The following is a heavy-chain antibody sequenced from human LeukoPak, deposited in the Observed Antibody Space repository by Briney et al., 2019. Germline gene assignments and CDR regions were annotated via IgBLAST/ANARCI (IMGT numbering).Heavy chain of an antibody. J-gene: IGHJ6*03. CDR3: ARVGSSSWQGFYYYMDV. V-gene: IGHV1-8*01. D-gene: IGHD6-13*01. CDR2: MNPNSGNT. CDR1: GYTFTSYD. Sequence: GASVKVSCKASGYTFTSYDINWVRQATGQGLEWMGWMNPNSGNTGYAQKFQGRVTMTRNTSISTAYMELSSLRSEDTAVYYCARVGSSSWQGFYYYMDVWGKGTTVTVSS.